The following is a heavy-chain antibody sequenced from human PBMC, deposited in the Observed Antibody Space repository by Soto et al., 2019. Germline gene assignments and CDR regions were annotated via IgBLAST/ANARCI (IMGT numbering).Heavy chain of an antibody. Sequence: ASVKVSCKGSGYTFINYAIHWVRQAPGQRLEWMGWIDAGNGNTKYSQKFQGRITITRDTSASTAYIELNRLRSEDTAVYYCARARVLTSAFDSWGQGSLVTVSS. J-gene: IGHJ4*02. CDR2: IDAGNGNT. CDR1: GYTFINYA. CDR3: ARARVLTSAFDS. D-gene: IGHD2-15*01. V-gene: IGHV1-3*01.